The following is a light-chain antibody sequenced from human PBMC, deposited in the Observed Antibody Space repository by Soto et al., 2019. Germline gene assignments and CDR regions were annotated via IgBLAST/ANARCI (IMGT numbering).Light chain of an antibody. J-gene: IGKJ4*01. CDR1: QSVSSY. Sequence: EIVLTQSPATLSLSPGERATLSCRASQSVSSYLAWYQQKPGQAPRLLIYDASNRATGIPARFSGSGSGTDFTLTISSLEPEDFAVYYCQQRSNWPPGAPLTSGGGTKVEIK. CDR2: DAS. CDR3: QQRSNWPPGAPLT. V-gene: IGKV3-11*01.